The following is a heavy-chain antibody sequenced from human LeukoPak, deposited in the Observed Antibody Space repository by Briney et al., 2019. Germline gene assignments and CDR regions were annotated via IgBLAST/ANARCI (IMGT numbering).Heavy chain of an antibody. CDR1: GFTFSSYE. V-gene: IGHV3-48*03. CDR2: ISSSGSTI. J-gene: IGHJ4*02. D-gene: IGHD3-10*01. CDR3: SRGSGAFDY. Sequence: GGSLRLSCAASGFTFSSYEMNWVRQAPGKGLEWVSYISSSGSTIYYADSVKGRFTISRDNAKNSLYLPMSSLRAEDTAVYSCSRGSGAFDYWGQRTLVTVSS.